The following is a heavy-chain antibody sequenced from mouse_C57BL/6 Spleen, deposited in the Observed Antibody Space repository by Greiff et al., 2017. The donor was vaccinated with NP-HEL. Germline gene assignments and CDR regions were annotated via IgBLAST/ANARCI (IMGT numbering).Heavy chain of an antibody. Sequence: QVQLKQSGPELVKPGASVKISCKASGYAFSSSWMNWVKQRPGKGLEWIGRIYPGDGDTNYNGKFKGKATLTADKSSSTAYMQLSSLTSEDSAVYFCASSPKSIYDGYYGVAYWGQGTLVTVSA. CDR2: IYPGDGDT. J-gene: IGHJ3*01. CDR1: GYAFSSSW. V-gene: IGHV1-82*01. CDR3: ASSPKSIYDGYYGVAY. D-gene: IGHD2-3*01.